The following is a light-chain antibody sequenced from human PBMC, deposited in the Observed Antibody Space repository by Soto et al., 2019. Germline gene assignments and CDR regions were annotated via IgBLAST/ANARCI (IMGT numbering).Light chain of an antibody. V-gene: IGLV1-47*01. CDR1: SSNFGSNY. Sequence: QSVLTQPPSASGTPGPRVTISCSGSSSNFGSNYVYWYQQLPGTAPKLLIYRNNQRPSGVPDRFSGSKSGTSASLAISGPRSEDEADYYCAAWDDSLSVVFGGGTKLTVL. CDR2: RNN. J-gene: IGLJ2*01. CDR3: AAWDDSLSVV.